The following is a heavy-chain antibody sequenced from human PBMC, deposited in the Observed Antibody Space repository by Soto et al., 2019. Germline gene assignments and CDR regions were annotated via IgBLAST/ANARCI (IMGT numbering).Heavy chain of an antibody. CDR2: IYYSGST. CDR3: ERLNWNQKGKY. CDR1: GGSISSSSYY. J-gene: IGHJ4*02. V-gene: IGHV4-39*01. D-gene: IGHD1-1*01. Sequence: SETLSLTCTVSGGSISSSSYYWGWIRQPPGKGLEWIGTIYYSGSTYYNPSLKSRVTISVDTSKNQFSLKLSSVTAADTAVYYSERLNWNQKGKYWGQGTLVTVSS.